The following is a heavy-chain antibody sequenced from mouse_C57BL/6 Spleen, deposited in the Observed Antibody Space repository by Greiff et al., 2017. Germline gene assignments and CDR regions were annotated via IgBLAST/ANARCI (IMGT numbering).Heavy chain of an antibody. V-gene: IGHV5-4*01. CDR1: GFTFSSYA. CDR2: ISDGGSYT. J-gene: IGHJ2*01. CDR3: ARDAAEAFDY. Sequence: EVQGVESGGGLVKPGGSLKLSCAASGFTFSSYAMSWVRQTPEKRLEWVATISDGGSYTYYPDNVKGRFTISRDNAKNNLYLQMSHLKSEDTAMYYCARDAAEAFDYWGQGTTLTVSS.